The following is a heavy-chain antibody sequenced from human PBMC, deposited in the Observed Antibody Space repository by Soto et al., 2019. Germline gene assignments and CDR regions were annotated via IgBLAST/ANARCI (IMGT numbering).Heavy chain of an antibody. V-gene: IGHV3-23*01. J-gene: IGHJ5*02. Sequence: GGSLRLSCAASGFIFENFGMSWVRQAPGKGLEWISSISGSGFKKYYADSVKGRFTISRDNSKSTVYLELNNLSAEDTAVYHCAKNQGVELVPLATVDWFDPWGQGSVVTASS. CDR3: AKNQGVELVPLATVDWFDP. CDR2: ISGSGFKK. CDR1: GFIFENFG. D-gene: IGHD1-26*01.